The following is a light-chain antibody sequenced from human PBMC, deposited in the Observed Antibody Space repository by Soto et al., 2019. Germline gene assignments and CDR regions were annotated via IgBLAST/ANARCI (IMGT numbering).Light chain of an antibody. CDR3: QQYHDWVT. V-gene: IGKV3D-15*01. Sequence: ETVMTQSPCTLSVSPGESATLSCGTSQSVSSNLAWYQQKPGQAPRLLIYGASTRATGIPARFSGSGSGTEFTLTIRYLRPEDSAVYFCQQYHDWVTFGGGTRVEIK. J-gene: IGKJ4*01. CDR1: QSVSSN. CDR2: GAS.